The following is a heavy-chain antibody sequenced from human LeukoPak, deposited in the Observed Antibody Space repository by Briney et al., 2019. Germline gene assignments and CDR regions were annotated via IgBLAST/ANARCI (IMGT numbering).Heavy chain of an antibody. D-gene: IGHD4-17*01. J-gene: IGHJ3*02. CDR1: GSTFRNYA. CDR3: AKVSTYGDDYHDAFNI. CDR2: ISGSGGSR. Sequence: GGSLRLSCAASGSTFRNYAMSWVRQPPGKGLEWVSAISGSGGSRYYAESVKGRFTISRDNSKNTLYLQMNSLRAEDTAVYYCAKVSTYGDDYHDAFNIWGQGTMVTVSS. V-gene: IGHV3-23*01.